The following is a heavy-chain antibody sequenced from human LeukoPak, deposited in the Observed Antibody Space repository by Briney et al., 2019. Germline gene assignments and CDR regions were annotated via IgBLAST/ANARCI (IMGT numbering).Heavy chain of an antibody. V-gene: IGHV4-39*01. CDR1: GVSISSSNSY. CDR3: ARRRYDASGYYPSRGRYFDY. Sequence: SETLSLTCTVSGVSISSSNSYWGWIRQPPGKGLEWIGSIYYSGNTYYNASLKSQVSISIDTSKNQFSLRLTSVTAADTAVYYCARRRYDASGYYPSRGRYFDYWGQGTLVTVSS. CDR2: IYYSGNT. D-gene: IGHD3-22*01. J-gene: IGHJ4*02.